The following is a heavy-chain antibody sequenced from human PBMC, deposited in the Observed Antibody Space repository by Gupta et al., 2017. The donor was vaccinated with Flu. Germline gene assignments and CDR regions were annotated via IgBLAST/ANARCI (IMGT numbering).Heavy chain of an antibody. CDR1: GFTFSHFE. D-gene: IGHD2-21*01. CDR3: ASNSASYGGWWGS. V-gene: IGHV3-48*03. Sequence: EVQLVASGGGLVKPGGSLRLSCAGSGFTFSHFEMNWVRQAPGKGLEWVSYISSRGTTIYYADSVKGRFTISRDNAKNSLSLQMNSLRAEDTAVYYCASNSASYGGWWGSWGQGTRVTVSS. J-gene: IGHJ5*02. CDR2: ISSRGTTI.